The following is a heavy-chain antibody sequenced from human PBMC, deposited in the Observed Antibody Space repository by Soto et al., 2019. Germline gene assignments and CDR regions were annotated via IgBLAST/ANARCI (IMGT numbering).Heavy chain of an antibody. CDR1: GGSISSGGYY. CDR2: IYYSGST. V-gene: IGHV4-31*03. Sequence: QVQLQESGPGLVKPSQTLSLTCTVSGGSISSGGYYWSWIRQHPGKGLEWIGYIYYSGSTYYNPSLKSRVTISVDTSKNQFSLKLSSVTAADTAVYYCARERRRMVGATTGYFDYWGQGTLVTVSS. D-gene: IGHD1-26*01. J-gene: IGHJ4*02. CDR3: ARERRRMVGATTGYFDY.